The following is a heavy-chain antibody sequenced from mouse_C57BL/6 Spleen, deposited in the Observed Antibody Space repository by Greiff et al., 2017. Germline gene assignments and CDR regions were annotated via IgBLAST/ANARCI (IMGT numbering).Heavy chain of an antibody. J-gene: IGHJ2*01. D-gene: IGHD2-4*01. CDR2: ISGGGGNT. CDR1: GFTFSSYT. V-gene: IGHV5-9*01. Sequence: EVQLVESGGGLVKPGGSLKLSCAASGFTFSSYTMSWVRQTPEKRLEWVATISGGGGNTYYPDSVKGRFTISRDNAKNTLYLQKRSLRSEDTALYYCARQADYDTGGSFDYWGQGTTLTVSS. CDR3: ARQADYDTGGSFDY.